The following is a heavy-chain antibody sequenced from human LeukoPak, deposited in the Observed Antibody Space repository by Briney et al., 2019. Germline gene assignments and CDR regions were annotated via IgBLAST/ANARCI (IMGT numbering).Heavy chain of an antibody. Sequence: GEPLTLSCAASGFTFNSYSMNWVRQAPGKGLGWVSYITSGGSTINYAVSVKGRFTISRDNAKNSLYLQMNSLRDEDTAVYYCARSSGGKFDYWGQGTLVTVSS. D-gene: IGHD1-26*01. J-gene: IGHJ4*02. V-gene: IGHV3-48*02. CDR2: ITSGGSTI. CDR1: GFTFNSYS. CDR3: ARSSGGKFDY.